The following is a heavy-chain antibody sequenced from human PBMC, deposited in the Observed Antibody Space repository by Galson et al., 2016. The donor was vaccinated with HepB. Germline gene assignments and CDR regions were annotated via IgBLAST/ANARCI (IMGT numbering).Heavy chain of an antibody. V-gene: IGHV3-66*03. J-gene: IGHJ6*02. D-gene: IGHD3-9*01. CDR1: GFTVSNNY. Sequence: SLRLSCAASGFTVSNNYMIWFRQAPGKVLEWVSLIYSTGTTSYADSVKGRFTISRDSSKNTLYLQMNSLRAEDTAVYYCAKDSYYDILTGPTYYYYGMDVWGQGTTVTVSS. CDR3: AKDSYYDILTGPTYYYYGMDV. CDR2: IYSTGTT.